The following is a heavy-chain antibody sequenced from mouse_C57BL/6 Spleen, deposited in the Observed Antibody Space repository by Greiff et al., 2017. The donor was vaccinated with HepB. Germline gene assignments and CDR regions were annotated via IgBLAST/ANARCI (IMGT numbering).Heavy chain of an antibody. CDR1: GYTFTDYY. D-gene: IGHD3-2*02. J-gene: IGHJ4*01. Sequence: QVQLQQSGAELVRPGASVKLSCKASGYTFTDYYINWVKQRPGQGLEWIARIYPGSGNTYYNEKFKGKATLTAEKSSSTAYMQLSSLTSEDSAVYFCARGGSGYDYYAMDYWGQGTSVTVSS. CDR3: ARGGSGYDYYAMDY. CDR2: IYPGSGNT. V-gene: IGHV1-76*01.